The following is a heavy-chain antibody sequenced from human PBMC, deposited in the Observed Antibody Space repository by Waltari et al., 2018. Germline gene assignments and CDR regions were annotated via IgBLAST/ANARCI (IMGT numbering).Heavy chain of an antibody. CDR3: TRGGNYDFWSHSPFVDP. Sequence: QVQLQQWGAGLLKPSETLSLTCAVQGASFTSYYWGGVRQSPGKGLEWIGQIRHPGSTNYNPSLKSRVTISVDTSTNQFSLKVFSVTAADTGLYYCTRGGNYDFWSHSPFVDPWGQGTLVTVSA. J-gene: IGHJ5*02. D-gene: IGHD3-3*01. CDR2: IRHPGST. V-gene: IGHV4-34*01. CDR1: GASFTSYY.